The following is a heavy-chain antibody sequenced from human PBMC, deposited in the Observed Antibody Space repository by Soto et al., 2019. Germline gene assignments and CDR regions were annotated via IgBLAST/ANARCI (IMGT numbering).Heavy chain of an antibody. CDR1: DGSFSGYY. CDR2: VNHSGTT. D-gene: IGHD2-8*01. CDR3: SRGVLA. Sequence: PSETLSLTCAVSDGSFSGYYWTWIRQAPGKGLEWIGEVNHSGTTNYNPSLKSRVSVSVDTSKNQFSLKLTSVTAADRGVYYCSRGVLAWGPGILVTVSS. J-gene: IGHJ5*02. V-gene: IGHV4-34*01.